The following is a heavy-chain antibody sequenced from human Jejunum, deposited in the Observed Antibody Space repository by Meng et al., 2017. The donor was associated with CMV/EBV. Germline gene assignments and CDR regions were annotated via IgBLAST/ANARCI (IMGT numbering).Heavy chain of an antibody. Sequence: SISNLTWWSWVRQSPGQGLEWLGEKSPTESSNYNPSLKSRVTISVDRSKNQFSLKLTSVTAADTAVYYCVRGRCTRTSCYKGAFDFWSQGTLVTVSS. D-gene: IGHD2-2*02. V-gene: IGHV4-4*02. CDR1: SISNLTW. CDR2: KSPTESS. J-gene: IGHJ4*02. CDR3: VRGRCTRTSCYKGAFDF.